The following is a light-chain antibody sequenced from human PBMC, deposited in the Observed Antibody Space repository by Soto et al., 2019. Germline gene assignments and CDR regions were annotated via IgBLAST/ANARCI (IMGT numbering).Light chain of an antibody. CDR3: QQYSNWPLT. CDR1: QSVRIY. CDR2: DAS. V-gene: IGKV3-11*01. Sequence: EVVLTQSPATLSLSPGERATLSCSASQSVRIYLAWYQQKPGQAPRLLIDDASNRATGIPDRFSGSGSGTDFTLTISSLEPEDLAVYYCQQYSNWPLTFGGGTKVEIK. J-gene: IGKJ4*01.